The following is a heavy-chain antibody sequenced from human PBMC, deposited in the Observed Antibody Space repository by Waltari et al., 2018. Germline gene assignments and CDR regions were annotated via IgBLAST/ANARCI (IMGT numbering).Heavy chain of an antibody. CDR1: GGSISSYY. D-gene: IGHD3-10*01. CDR2: IYYSGST. Sequence: QVQLQESGPGLVKPSETLSLTCPVPGGSISSYYWSWIRQHPGPGLEWIGYIYYSGSTNYNPSLKSRVTISVDTSKNQFSLKLSSVTAADTAVYYCARAARPMVRGVEYYYYGMDVWGQGTTVTVSS. V-gene: IGHV4-59*01. CDR3: ARAARPMVRGVEYYYYGMDV. J-gene: IGHJ6*02.